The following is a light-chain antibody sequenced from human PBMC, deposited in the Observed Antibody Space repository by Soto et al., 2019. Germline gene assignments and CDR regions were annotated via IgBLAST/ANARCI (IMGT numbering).Light chain of an antibody. CDR1: QGVSTF. J-gene: IGKJ4*01. V-gene: IGKV1-16*01. Sequence: DIQMTQSPSSLSASLGDRVTITCRASQGVSTFLAWFQQKPGKAPKSLIYFASSLQSGVPSRFSGSGSGTDFTLPISSLQPEDFATYYCQQYNVYPFTFGGGTKVEIK. CDR3: QQYNVYPFT. CDR2: FAS.